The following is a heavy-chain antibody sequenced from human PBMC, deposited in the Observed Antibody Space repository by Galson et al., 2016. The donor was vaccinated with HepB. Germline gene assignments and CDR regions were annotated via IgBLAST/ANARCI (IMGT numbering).Heavy chain of an antibody. CDR3: ARVQKGVVVTWFYYCVDV. D-gene: IGHD2-21*02. CDR2: INLSGNT. Sequence: SETLSLTCAVCGGSFSSYYWNWIRQPPGKGLEWIGEINLSGNTNYNPSLKSRVSISLDTSKNQFSLRLGSVTAADTGVYYCARVQKGVVVTWFYYCVDVWGKGTTVTVSS. V-gene: IGHV4-34*01. CDR1: GGSFSSYY. J-gene: IGHJ6*03.